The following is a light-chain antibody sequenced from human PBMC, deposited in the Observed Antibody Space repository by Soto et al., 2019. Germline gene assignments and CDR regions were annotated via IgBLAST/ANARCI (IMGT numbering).Light chain of an antibody. CDR2: SAS. CDR3: QQSYSTPHVT. CDR1: QSISTF. Sequence: DIQMTQSPSSLSASIGDRVTITCRASQSISTFLNWYRQRPGKAPELLIYSASILQTGVPARFSGSATGTEVTLIISSLQLEDVLAYYCQQSYSTPHVTFGHGTKVDLK. J-gene: IGKJ3*01. V-gene: IGKV1-39*01.